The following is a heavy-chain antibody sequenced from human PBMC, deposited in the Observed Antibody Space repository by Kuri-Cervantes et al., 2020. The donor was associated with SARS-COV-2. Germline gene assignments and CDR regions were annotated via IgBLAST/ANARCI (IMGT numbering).Heavy chain of an antibody. Sequence: GSLRLSCAVSGYSISSGYYWGWIRQPPGKGLEWIGSIYHSGSTYYNPSLKSRVTISVDMSKNQFSLKLSSVTAADTAVYYCASEIPYYDFWSGYDNWFDPWGQGTLVTVSS. D-gene: IGHD3-3*01. CDR2: IYHSGST. CDR1: GYSISSGYY. J-gene: IGHJ5*02. CDR3: ASEIPYYDFWSGYDNWFDP. V-gene: IGHV4-38-2*01.